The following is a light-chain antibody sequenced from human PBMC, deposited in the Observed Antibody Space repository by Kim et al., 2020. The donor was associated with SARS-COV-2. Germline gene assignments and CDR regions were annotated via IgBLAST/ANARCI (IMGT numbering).Light chain of an antibody. CDR3: QVWDNSVI. Sequence: SSELTQAPSVSVALGQTASISCGGDNIETKHVQWYQQKAGQAPMLVIYRDNKRPSGIPERFSGSNSGNTATLTISVAQVGDEADYYCQVWDNSVIFGGGTQLTVL. CDR2: RDN. J-gene: IGLJ2*01. CDR1: NIETKH. V-gene: IGLV3-9*01.